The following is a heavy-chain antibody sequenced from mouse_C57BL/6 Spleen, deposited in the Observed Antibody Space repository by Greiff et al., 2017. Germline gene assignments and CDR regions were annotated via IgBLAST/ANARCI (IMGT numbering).Heavy chain of an antibody. CDR3: ARRDDCYYGWFAC. V-gene: IGHV1-54*01. CDR1: GYAFTNYL. CDR2: NNPGSGGT. D-gene: IGHD2-3*01. J-gene: IGHJ3*01. Sequence: VQLQQSGAELVWPGTSVKVSCKASGYAFTNYLIEWVKQRPGQGLEWFVMNNPGSGGTNYNEKFKGKARLTADKSSSAAYMQLSRLTSKISAVFFCARRDDCYYGWFACWGQGTLVTVSA.